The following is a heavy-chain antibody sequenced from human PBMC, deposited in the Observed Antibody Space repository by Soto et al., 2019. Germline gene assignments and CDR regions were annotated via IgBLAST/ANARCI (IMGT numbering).Heavy chain of an antibody. V-gene: IGHV4-59*01. Sequence: SETLSLTCTVSGGSISSYYWSWIRQPPGKGLEWIGYIYYSGSTNYNPSLKSRVTISVDTSKNQFSLKLSSVTAADTAVYYCARETLRYSSGRPPNYFDYWGQGTMVTVS. CDR2: IYYSGST. J-gene: IGHJ4*02. CDR1: GGSISSYY. CDR3: ARETLRYSSGRPPNYFDY. D-gene: IGHD6-19*01.